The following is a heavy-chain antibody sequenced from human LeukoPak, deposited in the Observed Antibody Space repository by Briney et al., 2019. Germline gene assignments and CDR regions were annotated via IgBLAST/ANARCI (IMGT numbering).Heavy chain of an antibody. Sequence: GGSLRLSCVASGFTFSSYAMTWVRQAPGKGLEWVSGISGSGDNTYYADSAKGRFTSSTDNSKNTLFLQMNSLRAEDTAVYYCAKDAAGPEYWGQGTLVTVSS. CDR2: ISGSGDNT. CDR1: GFTFSSYA. V-gene: IGHV3-23*01. D-gene: IGHD6-13*01. CDR3: AKDAAGPEY. J-gene: IGHJ4*02.